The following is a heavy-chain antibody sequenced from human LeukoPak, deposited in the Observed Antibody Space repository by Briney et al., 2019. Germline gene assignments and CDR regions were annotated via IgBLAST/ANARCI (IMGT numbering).Heavy chain of an antibody. CDR1: GVSISSGDYY. Sequence: SETLSLTCTVSGVSISSGDYYWSWIRQPPGKGLEWIGYIYYSGSTYYNPSLKSRVTISVDTSKNQFFLKLSYVTAADTDVYCCAREKGRDGYKVWGQGTLVTVSS. CDR3: AREKGRDGYKV. D-gene: IGHD5-24*01. J-gene: IGHJ4*02. CDR2: IYYSGST. V-gene: IGHV4-30-4*08.